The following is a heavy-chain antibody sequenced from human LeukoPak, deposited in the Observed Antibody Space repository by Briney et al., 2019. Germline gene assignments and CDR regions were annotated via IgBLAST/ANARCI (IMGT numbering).Heavy chain of an antibody. CDR2: IYPGDSDT. Sequence: PGESLKISCKGSGYSFATYWIGWVRQMPGKGLEWMGIIYPGDSDTRYSPSFQGQVTISADKSISTAYLQWSSLKASDTAMYYCARPRYSRASDAFDIWGQGTMVTVSS. CDR3: ARPRYSRASDAFDI. CDR1: GYSFATYW. D-gene: IGHD5-18*01. V-gene: IGHV5-51*01. J-gene: IGHJ3*02.